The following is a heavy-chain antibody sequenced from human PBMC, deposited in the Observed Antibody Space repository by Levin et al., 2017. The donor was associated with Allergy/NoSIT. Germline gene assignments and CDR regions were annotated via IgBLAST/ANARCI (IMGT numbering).Heavy chain of an antibody. Sequence: ASVKVSCQGSGYSFTSYWIGWVRQTPGKGLEWMGIIYPGDSDTRYSPSFQGPVTISADKSLSTAYLQWGSLKASDTAIYYCARRGTRDYYYYMDVWGKGTTVTVSS. CDR1: GYSFTSYW. D-gene: IGHD1-1*01. J-gene: IGHJ6*03. CDR2: IYPGDSDT. CDR3: ARRGTRDYYYYMDV. V-gene: IGHV5-51*01.